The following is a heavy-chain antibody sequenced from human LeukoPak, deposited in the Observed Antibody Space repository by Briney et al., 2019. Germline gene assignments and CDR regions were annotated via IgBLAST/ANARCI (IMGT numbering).Heavy chain of an antibody. V-gene: IGHV4-59*01. Sequence: SETLSLTCTVSGGSISSYYWSWIRQPPGKGLEWIGYIYYSGSTNYNPSLKSRVTVSVDTSKNQFSLKLSSVTAADTAVYYCARVGGDDYYYYGMDVWGQGTTVTVSS. CDR3: ARVGGDDYYYYGMDV. D-gene: IGHD2-21*02. CDR1: GGSISSYY. CDR2: IYYSGST. J-gene: IGHJ6*02.